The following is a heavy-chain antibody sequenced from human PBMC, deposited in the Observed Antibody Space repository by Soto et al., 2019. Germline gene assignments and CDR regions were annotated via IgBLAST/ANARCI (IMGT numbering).Heavy chain of an antibody. V-gene: IGHV6-1*01. CDR1: GDSVSSYSAA. J-gene: IGHJ5*02. Sequence: LSQTLSLTCAISGDSVSSYSAAWNWIRQSPSGGLEWLGRTYYRSRFFSDYAESVKSRIIINPDTSKNQFSLQLKSVTPEDTAVYYCVRDRYSSSGWLDPWGQGTPVTVSS. CDR3: VRDRYSSSGWLDP. CDR2: TYYRSRFFS. D-gene: IGHD3-10*01.